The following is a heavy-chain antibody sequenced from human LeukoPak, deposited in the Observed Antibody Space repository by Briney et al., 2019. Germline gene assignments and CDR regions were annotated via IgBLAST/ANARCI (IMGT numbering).Heavy chain of an antibody. J-gene: IGHJ5*02. D-gene: IGHD6-13*01. CDR2: IIPIFGTA. Sequence: ASVKVSCKASRGTLSSYVISWVRQAPGQGLEWMGGIIPIFGTANYAQKFQGRVTITTDESTRTAYMELSSLRSEDTAVYYCARVRIAAAGTPGWFDPWGQGTLVTVSS. CDR3: ARVRIAAAGTPGWFDP. V-gene: IGHV1-69*05. CDR1: RGTLSSYV.